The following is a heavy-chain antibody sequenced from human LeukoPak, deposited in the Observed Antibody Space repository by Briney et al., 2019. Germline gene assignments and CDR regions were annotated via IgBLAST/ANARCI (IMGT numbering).Heavy chain of an antibody. CDR2: INHSGSN. Sequence: SETLSLTCAVYGGSFSGYYWSWIRQPPGKGLEWIGEINHSGSNNYNPSLKSRVTISVKTSKNQPSLKLAAWNAGTPAVFSLGRRSDTAMGTFDYWGQGTLVTVSS. CDR3: GRRSDTAMGTFDY. CDR1: GGSFSGYY. J-gene: IGHJ4*02. V-gene: IGHV4-34*06. D-gene: IGHD5-18*01.